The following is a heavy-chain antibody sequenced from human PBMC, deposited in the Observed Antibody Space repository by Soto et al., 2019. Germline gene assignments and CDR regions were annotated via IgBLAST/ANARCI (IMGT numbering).Heavy chain of an antibody. CDR1: GFTFSSYA. CDR3: ARGQSGYCSSTSCYRPFDP. D-gene: IGHD2-2*03. V-gene: IGHV3-23*01. Sequence: AGGSLRLSCAASGFTFSSYAMSWVRQAPGKGLEWVSAISGSGGSTYYADSVKGRFTISRDNSKNTLYLQMNSLRAEDTAVYYCARGQSGYCSSTSCYRPFDPWGQGTLVTVSS. CDR2: ISGSGGST. J-gene: IGHJ5*02.